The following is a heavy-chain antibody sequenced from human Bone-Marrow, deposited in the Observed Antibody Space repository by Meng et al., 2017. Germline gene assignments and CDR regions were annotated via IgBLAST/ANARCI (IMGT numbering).Heavy chain of an antibody. Sequence: GESLKISCAASGFTFSSYWMHWVRQAPGKGLVWVSRINSDGSSTSYADSVKGRFTISRDNAKNTLYLQMNSLRAEDTAVYYCARDPSGSYYTLFDYWGQGTLVTVS. CDR2: INSDGSST. J-gene: IGHJ4*02. CDR1: GFTFSSYW. V-gene: IGHV3-74*01. D-gene: IGHD1-26*01. CDR3: ARDPSGSYYTLFDY.